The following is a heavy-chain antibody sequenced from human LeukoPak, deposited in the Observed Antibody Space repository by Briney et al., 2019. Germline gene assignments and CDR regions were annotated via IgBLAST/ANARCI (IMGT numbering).Heavy chain of an antibody. D-gene: IGHD1-26*01. CDR3: ARLFSLVGATRRDY. V-gene: IGHV4-39*07. CDR1: GGFISSSSYY. J-gene: IGHJ4*02. Sequence: KTSETLSLTCTVSGGFISSSSYYWGWIRQPPGKGLEWIGSIYYSGSTYYNPSLKSRVTISVDTSKNQFSLKLSSVTAADTAVYYCARLFSLVGATRRDYWGQGTLVTVSS. CDR2: IYYSGST.